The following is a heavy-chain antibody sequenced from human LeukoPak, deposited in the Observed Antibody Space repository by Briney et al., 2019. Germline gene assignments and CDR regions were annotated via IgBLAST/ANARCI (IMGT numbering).Heavy chain of an antibody. Sequence: ETLSLTCTVSGGSISSYYWSWVRQAPGKGLEWVANIKQDGSEKYYVDSVKGRLTISRDNAKNSLYLQMNSLRAEDTAVYYCARWSGYYKDFDYWGQGTLVTVSS. J-gene: IGHJ4*02. CDR3: ARWSGYYKDFDY. CDR1: GGSISSYY. V-gene: IGHV3-7*01. D-gene: IGHD3-3*01. CDR2: IKQDGSEK.